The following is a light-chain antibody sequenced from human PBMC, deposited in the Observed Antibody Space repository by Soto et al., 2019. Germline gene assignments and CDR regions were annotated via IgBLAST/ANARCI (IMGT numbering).Light chain of an antibody. CDR3: QQYNVWPLT. CDR1: QSVSSN. Sequence: EIVMTQSPATLSVSPGERATLSCRASQSVSSNLAWYQQKPGQTPKLLIYVASTRATGIPARFSGSGSGTGFPLTISSLQSEDFAVYYCQQYNVWPLTFGGGTKVEFK. J-gene: IGKJ4*01. CDR2: VAS. V-gene: IGKV3-15*01.